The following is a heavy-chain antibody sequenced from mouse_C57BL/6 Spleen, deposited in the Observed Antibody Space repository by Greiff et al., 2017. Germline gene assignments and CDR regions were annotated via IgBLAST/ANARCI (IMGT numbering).Heavy chain of an antibody. J-gene: IGHJ2*01. CDR2: ISGGGGNT. CDR3: ARQGDVYYSYYFDY. V-gene: IGHV5-9*01. CDR1: GFTFSSYT. D-gene: IGHD2-3*01. Sequence: EVQGVESGGGLVKPGGSLKLSCAASGFTFSSYTMSWVRQTPEKRPEWVATISGGGGNTYYPESVKGRFTISSDNAKNTLYLQMSGLRSGDTALYYGARQGDVYYSYYFDYWGQGTTLTVSS.